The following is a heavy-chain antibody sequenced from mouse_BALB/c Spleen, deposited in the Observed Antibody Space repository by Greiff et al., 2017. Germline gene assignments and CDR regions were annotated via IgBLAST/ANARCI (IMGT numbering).Heavy chain of an antibody. CDR3: APGWLLRDYAMDY. D-gene: IGHD2-3*01. CDR2: IDPANGNT. CDR1: GFNIKDTY. V-gene: IGHV14-3*02. J-gene: IGHJ4*01. Sequence: EVQLQQSGAELVKPGASVKLSCTASGFNIKDTYMHWVKQRPEQGLEWIGRIDPANGNTKYDPKFQGKATITADKAANTAYLQLSSLTSEDTAVYYFAPGWLLRDYAMDYWGQGTSVTVSS.